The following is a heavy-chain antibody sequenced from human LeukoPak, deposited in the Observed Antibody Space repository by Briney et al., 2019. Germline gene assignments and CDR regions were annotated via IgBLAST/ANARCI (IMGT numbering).Heavy chain of an antibody. D-gene: IGHD5-18*01. J-gene: IGHJ4*02. CDR1: GYTFTSYG. CDR2: ISTYNGDT. V-gene: IGHV1-18*01. CDR3: ARGSSYGFSMGY. Sequence: ASVKVSCKASGYTFTSYGINWVGQAPGQGLEWMGWISTYNGDTNYAQKLQDRVTMTTDTSTSTAYMELRSLRSDDTAVYYCARGSSYGFSMGYWGQGTLVTVSS.